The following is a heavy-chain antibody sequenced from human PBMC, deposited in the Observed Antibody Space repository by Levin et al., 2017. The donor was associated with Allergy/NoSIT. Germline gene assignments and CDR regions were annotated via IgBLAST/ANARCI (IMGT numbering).Heavy chain of an antibody. CDR2: ISSRSSYI. D-gene: IGHD2-2*01. CDR3: AREQYYHDY. V-gene: IGHV3-21*01. CDR1: GFTFSSYS. J-gene: IGHJ4*02. Sequence: GESLKISCAASGFTFSSYSMNWVRQAPGKGLEWVSSISSRSSYIYYADSVKGRFTISRDNAKNSLYLQMNSLRAEDTAVYYCAREQYYHDYWGQGTLVTVSS.